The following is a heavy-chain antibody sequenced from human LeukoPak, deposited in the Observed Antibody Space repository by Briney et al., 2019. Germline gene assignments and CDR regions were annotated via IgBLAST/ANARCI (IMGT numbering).Heavy chain of an antibody. V-gene: IGHV3-48*01. CDR2: ISSGSRNT. Sequence: PGGSLRLSCAASGFTFSTYSMNWVRQAPGKGLEWVSYISSGSRNTNYADSVKGRFTISRDNSKNTLYLQMNSLRAEDTAVYYCARDLYYDSSGYYYTGWGWFDPWGQGTLVTVSS. CDR1: GFTFSTYS. J-gene: IGHJ5*02. CDR3: ARDLYYDSSGYYYTGWGWFDP. D-gene: IGHD3-22*01.